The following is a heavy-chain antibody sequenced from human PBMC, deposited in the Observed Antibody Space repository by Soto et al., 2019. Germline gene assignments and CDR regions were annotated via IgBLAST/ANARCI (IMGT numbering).Heavy chain of an antibody. CDR1: GGSISSSNW. CDR3: ATLPLRVVASLLPIPT. V-gene: IGHV4-4*02. D-gene: IGHD1-26*01. Sequence: VQLRQSGPGLVKPSGTLSLTCAVSGGSISSSNWWTWVRQAPGKGLEWIGEIYHSGNTYYNPSLKGLVTITVDKSNNQFSLKLNSVTAADTAVYYCATLPLRVVASLLPIPTWGQGTLVTV. CDR2: IYHSGNT. J-gene: IGHJ5*02.